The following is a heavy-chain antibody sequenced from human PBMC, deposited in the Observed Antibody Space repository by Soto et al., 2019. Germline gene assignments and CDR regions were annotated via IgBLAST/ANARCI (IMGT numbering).Heavy chain of an antibody. D-gene: IGHD5-18*01. CDR2: IIPIFGTA. CDR1: GGTFSSYA. CDR3: ARSSGYPQYYYYGMDV. V-gene: IGHV1-69*13. J-gene: IGHJ6*02. Sequence: SVKVSCKASGGTFSSYAISWVRQAPGQGLEWMGGIIPIFGTANYAQKFQGRVTITADESTSTAYMELSSLRSEDTAVYYCARSSGYPQYYYYGMDVWGQGTTVTVSS.